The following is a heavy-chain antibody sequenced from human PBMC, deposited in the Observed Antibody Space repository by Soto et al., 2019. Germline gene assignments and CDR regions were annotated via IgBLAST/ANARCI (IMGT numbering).Heavy chain of an antibody. D-gene: IGHD3-10*01. J-gene: IGHJ1*01. Sequence: SQTLSLTCAVYGGSFSGYYWSWIRQPPGKGLEWIGEINHSGSTNYNPSLKSRVTISVDTSKNQFSLKLSSVTAADTAVYYCARGDKYSPSSRITMVRGVTHEYFQHWGQGTLVTVSS. V-gene: IGHV4-34*01. CDR3: ARGDKYSPSSRITMVRGVTHEYFQH. CDR2: INHSGST. CDR1: GGSFSGYY.